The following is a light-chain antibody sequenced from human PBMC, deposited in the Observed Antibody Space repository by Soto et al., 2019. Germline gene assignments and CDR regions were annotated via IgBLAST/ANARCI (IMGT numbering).Light chain of an antibody. CDR3: QQRSNWHPYT. J-gene: IGKJ2*01. CDR2: DAS. Sequence: EIVLTQSPATLSLSPGERATLSCRASQSVSSYLAWYQQKPGQAPRLLIYDASNRATGIPARFSGSGSGTDLTLTISSLEPEDFAVYYCQQRSNWHPYTFSQGTKLEIK. CDR1: QSVSSY. V-gene: IGKV3-11*01.